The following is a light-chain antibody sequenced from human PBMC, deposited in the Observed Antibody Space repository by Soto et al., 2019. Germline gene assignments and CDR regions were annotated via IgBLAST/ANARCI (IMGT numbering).Light chain of an antibody. V-gene: IGLV2-14*03. Sequence: QSALAQPASVSGSPGQSITISCTGTSSQVGAYKYVSWYQQHPGKAPKLIIYGVSNRPSGVSNRFSGSKSGNTAFLTISGLQPEDEADYYCSSFTGSTTLDVCGTGPKVNVL. CDR1: SSQVGAYKY. J-gene: IGLJ1*01. CDR3: SSFTGSTTLDV. CDR2: GVS.